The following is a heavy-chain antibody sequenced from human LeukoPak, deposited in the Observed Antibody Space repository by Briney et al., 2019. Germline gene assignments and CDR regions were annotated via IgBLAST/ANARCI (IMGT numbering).Heavy chain of an antibody. D-gene: IGHD6-13*01. J-gene: IGHJ4*02. CDR2: IIPILGIA. V-gene: IGHV1-69*04. Sequence: SVKVSCKASGGTFSSYAISWVRQAPGQGLEWMGRIIPILGIANYAQKFQGRVTITADKSTSTAYMELSSLRSEDTAVYYCARGHSSSWYRVDYWGQGTLVTVSS. CDR1: GGTFSSYA. CDR3: ARGHSSSWYRVDY.